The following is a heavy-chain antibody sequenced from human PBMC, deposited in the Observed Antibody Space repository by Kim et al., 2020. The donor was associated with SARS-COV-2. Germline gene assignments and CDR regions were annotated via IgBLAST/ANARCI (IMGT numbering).Heavy chain of an antibody. CDR2: ISGSGGST. CDR3: AKDVTTLDFYYYGMDV. Sequence: GGSLRLSCAASGFTFSYYAMSWVRQAPGKGLAWVSAISGSGGSTYYADSVKGRFTISRDNSKNTLYLQMNSLRAEDTAIYYCAKDVTTLDFYYYGMDVWGQGTTVTVSS. CDR1: GFTFSYYA. V-gene: IGHV3-23*01. J-gene: IGHJ6*02. D-gene: IGHD4-17*01.